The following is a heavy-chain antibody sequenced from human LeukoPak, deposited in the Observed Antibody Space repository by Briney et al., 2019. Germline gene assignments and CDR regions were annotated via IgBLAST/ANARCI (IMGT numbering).Heavy chain of an antibody. V-gene: IGHV3-15*01. CDR3: VIDDYYDKSGTRNSDFFDY. Sequence: GESLRLSCAGSGFTFSQAWMSWVRQAPGKGLEWVGRIKSRFDGETRDYAAAVKGRFTFSRDDSKNTLYLEMNSLETEDTAVYYCVIDDYYDKSGTRNSDFFDYWGQGALVPVSS. CDR2: IKSRFDGETR. J-gene: IGHJ4*02. CDR1: GFTFSQAW. D-gene: IGHD3-22*01.